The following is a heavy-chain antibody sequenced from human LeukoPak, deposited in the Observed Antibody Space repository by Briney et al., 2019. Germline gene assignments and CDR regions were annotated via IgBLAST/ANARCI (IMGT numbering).Heavy chain of an antibody. J-gene: IGHJ5*02. CDR2: ISSTGSLI. CDR1: GFKFGDYY. V-gene: IGHV3-11*04. CDR3: AREEGDSTRNYLVGWLDP. D-gene: IGHD5/OR15-5a*01. Sequence: PGGSLRLSCVASGFKFGDYYMSWLRQAPGKGLEWLSYISSTGSLIHYADSVRGRFTTSRDNAKNSLYLQMDSLTGDDTAIYYCAREEGDSTRNYLVGWLDPWGQGSPVTVSS.